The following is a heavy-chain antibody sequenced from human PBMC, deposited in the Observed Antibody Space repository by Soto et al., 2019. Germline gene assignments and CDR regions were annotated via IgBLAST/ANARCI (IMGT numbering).Heavy chain of an antibody. J-gene: IGHJ4*02. Sequence: SETLSLTCAVSGGAISSSNCLIWFRHPPGKGLEWIGEIYHSGSTNYNPSLKSRVTISVDKSKNQFSLKLSSVTAADTAVYYCARDLVVGADEYYFDYWGQGTLVTVSS. V-gene: IGHV4-4*02. D-gene: IGHD1-26*01. CDR1: GGAISSSNC. CDR3: ARDLVVGADEYYFDY. CDR2: IYHSGST.